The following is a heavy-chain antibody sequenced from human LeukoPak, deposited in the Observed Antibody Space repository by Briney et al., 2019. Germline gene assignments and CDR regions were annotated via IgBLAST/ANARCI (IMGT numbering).Heavy chain of an antibody. J-gene: IGHJ6*02. CDR2: IYYSGTT. CDR1: GGSISSYY. Sequence: SETLSLTCTVSGGSISSYYWSWIRQPPGKGLEWIGYIYYSGTTNYNPSLKSRVTISVDTSKNRFSLKLSSVTAADTAVYYCARTFSGSYYYYGMDVWGQGTTVTVSS. D-gene: IGHD1-26*01. V-gene: IGHV4-59*01. CDR3: ARTFSGSYYYYGMDV.